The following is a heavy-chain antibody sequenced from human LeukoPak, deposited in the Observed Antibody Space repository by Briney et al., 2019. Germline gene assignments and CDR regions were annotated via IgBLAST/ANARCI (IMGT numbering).Heavy chain of an antibody. CDR3: ARGVVPAAPFSY. CDR1: GGSISSCSYY. D-gene: IGHD2-2*01. V-gene: IGHV4-61*02. J-gene: IGHJ4*02. CDR2: IYTSGST. Sequence: SQTLSLTCTVSGGSISSCSYYWSWIRQPAGKGLEWIGRIYTSGSTNYNPSLKSRVTISVDTSKNQFSLKLSSVTAADTAVYYCARGVVPAAPFSYWGQGTLVTVSS.